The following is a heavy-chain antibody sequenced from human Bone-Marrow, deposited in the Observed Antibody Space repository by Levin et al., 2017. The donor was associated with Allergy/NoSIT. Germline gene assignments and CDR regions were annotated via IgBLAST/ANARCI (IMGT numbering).Heavy chain of an antibody. Sequence: KSSETLSLTCSVSGGSISPYYWTWIRQSPGKGLQWLGYIYYTGNTTYNPHLKGRLTMSVDTSKKQFSLKLTSVTAADTAVYYCARRGVGMAARFSHYFEFWGQGALVTVSS. D-gene: IGHD6-25*01. V-gene: IGHV4-59*08. CDR2: IYYTGNT. CDR3: ARRGVGMAARFSHYFEF. J-gene: IGHJ4*02. CDR1: GGSISPYY.